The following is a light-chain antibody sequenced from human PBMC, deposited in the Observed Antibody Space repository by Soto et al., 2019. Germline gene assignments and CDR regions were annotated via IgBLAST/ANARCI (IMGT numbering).Light chain of an antibody. CDR2: AAS. CDR3: QFYGSSPRT. Sequence: DIQMTQSPSSMSASVGDRVTITCRASQSISAYLNWYQQKPGKAPKLLIYAASSLQSGVPSRFSGSGSGTDFTLTVSRLEPEDFAVYYCQFYGSSPRTFGQGTKVDIK. J-gene: IGKJ1*01. V-gene: IGKV1-39*02. CDR1: QSISAY.